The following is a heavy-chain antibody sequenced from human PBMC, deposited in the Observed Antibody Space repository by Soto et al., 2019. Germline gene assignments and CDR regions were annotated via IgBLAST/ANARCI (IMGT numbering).Heavy chain of an antibody. CDR1: GVSFNNNG. CDR3: ARVLYYGSGRYSPYGMDV. J-gene: IGHJ6*02. CDR2: VSPPFRTS. D-gene: IGHD3-10*01. Sequence: QVQLVQSGAEVKKPGSSVKVSCKTSGVSFNNNGIGWVRQAPGHGLEWMGGVSPPFRTSNYARKFQGRISITADASTGTVNIEHSSLTSEDTAQYDCARVLYYGSGRYSPYGMDVWGQGTTVTVSS. V-gene: IGHV1-69*01.